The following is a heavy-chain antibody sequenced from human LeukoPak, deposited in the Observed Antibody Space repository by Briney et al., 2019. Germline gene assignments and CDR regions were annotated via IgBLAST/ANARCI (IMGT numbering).Heavy chain of an antibody. CDR2: IYHSGST. CDR1: GCSIRSGYY. Sequence: SETLPLTCTVSGCSIRSGYYWGWVRQPPGKGLEWIGSIYHSGSTYFYPSLKSRVTISVDTSKNQFSLKLSSVAAADTAGYYCARGPHSSSSEWFDPWGQGTLVTVSS. CDR3: ARGPHSSSSEWFDP. D-gene: IGHD6-6*01. J-gene: IGHJ5*02. V-gene: IGHV4-38-2*02.